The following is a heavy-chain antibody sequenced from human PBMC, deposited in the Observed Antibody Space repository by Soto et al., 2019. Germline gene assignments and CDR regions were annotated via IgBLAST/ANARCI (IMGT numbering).Heavy chain of an antibody. Sequence: QRQLQQWGAGLLKPSETLSLTCVFSGGAFSGYLWTWIRQPPGKGLEWIGEVYHSGSTNDNPSLQGRRKMTVDMSKNQVSLTLISVTPADTAVYVCAREFSVAATTFDYWGQGTLVSVSS. D-gene: IGHD1-26*01. CDR2: VYHSGST. CDR1: GGAFSGYL. J-gene: IGHJ4*02. V-gene: IGHV4-34*02. CDR3: AREFSVAATTFDY.